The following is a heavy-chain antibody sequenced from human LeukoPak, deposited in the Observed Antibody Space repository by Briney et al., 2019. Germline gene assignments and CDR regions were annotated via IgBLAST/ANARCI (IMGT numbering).Heavy chain of an antibody. V-gene: IGHV3-11*06. CDR3: ARGPYGDYYYGMDV. Sequence: PGGSLRLSCAASGFSFSDYYMNWIRQAPGKGLEWVSYMSSSSSYRNYADSVKGRFTISRDNAKNSLYLQMNSLRAEDTAVYYCARGPYGDYYYGMDVWGQGTTVTVSS. CDR1: GFSFSDYY. J-gene: IGHJ6*02. D-gene: IGHD4-17*01. CDR2: MSSSSSYR.